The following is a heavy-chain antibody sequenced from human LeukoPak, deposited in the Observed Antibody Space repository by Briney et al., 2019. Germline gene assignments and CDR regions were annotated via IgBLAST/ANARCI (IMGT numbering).Heavy chain of an antibody. Sequence: PSETLSLTCTVSGDSVSNGNYYWSWLRRPPGKALEWIGYIYYTGKTYYNPSLEGRVTILVDTSRNHFSVKLSSVTAADTAVYYCARSQNYYGSGDYWSQGTLVTVSS. CDR3: ARSQNYYGSGDY. V-gene: IGHV4-61*03. CDR2: IYYTGKT. J-gene: IGHJ4*02. CDR1: GDSVSNGNYY. D-gene: IGHD3-10*01.